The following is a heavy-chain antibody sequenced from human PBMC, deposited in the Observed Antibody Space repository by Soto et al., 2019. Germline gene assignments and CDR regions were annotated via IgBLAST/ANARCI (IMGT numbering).Heavy chain of an antibody. CDR3: ARDPGYDSSGFIDY. D-gene: IGHD3-22*01. CDR2: IYYSGST. CDR1: GGSISSGGYY. Sequence: SEALCLTCPVSGGSISSGGYYWSWIRPHPGKGLEWIGYIYYSGSTYYNPSLKSRVTISVDTSKNQCSLELSSVTAADTAVYYCARDPGYDSSGFIDYWGQGTLVTVS. J-gene: IGHJ4*02. V-gene: IGHV4-31*03.